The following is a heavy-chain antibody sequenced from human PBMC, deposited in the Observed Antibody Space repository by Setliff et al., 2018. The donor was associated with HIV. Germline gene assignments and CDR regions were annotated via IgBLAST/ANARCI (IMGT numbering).Heavy chain of an antibody. Sequence: ASVKVSCKASGYTFTGYFMHWVRQAPGQGLEWMGRINPNSGGTNYAQKFQGRVTITRDTSASTAYMDLSSLSSEDTAVYYCAKDEKGYYHDSSGYPDAFDLWGQGTLVTVSS. CDR3: AKDEKGYYHDSSGYPDAFDL. CDR2: INPNSGGT. V-gene: IGHV1-2*06. J-gene: IGHJ3*01. CDR1: GYTFTGYF. D-gene: IGHD3-22*01.